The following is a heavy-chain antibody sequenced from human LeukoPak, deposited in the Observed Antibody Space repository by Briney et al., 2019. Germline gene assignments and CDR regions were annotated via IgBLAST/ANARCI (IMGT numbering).Heavy chain of an antibody. CDR1: GFTFSTFA. Sequence: PGGSLRLSCAASGFTFSTFAMSWVRQAPGPGLEWVSCFSGSGASTYYADSVKGRFTISRDNSKNTLYLQMNSLRAEDTAVYYCAKFSPTPLLNYYYYGMDVWGQGTTVTVSS. J-gene: IGHJ6*02. CDR2: FSGSGAST. V-gene: IGHV3-23*01. CDR3: AKFSPTPLLNYYYYGMDV.